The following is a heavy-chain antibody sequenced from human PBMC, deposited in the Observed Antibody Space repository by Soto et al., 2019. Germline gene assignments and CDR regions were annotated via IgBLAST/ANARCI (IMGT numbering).Heavy chain of an antibody. D-gene: IGHD7-27*01. J-gene: IGHJ4*02. V-gene: IGHV3-74*01. CDR2: INSDGSST. CDR1: GFTFSSYW. Sequence: GESLKISCAASGFTFSSYWMHWVRQAPGKGLGWVSRINSDGSSTSYADSVKGRFTISRDNAKNTLYLQMNSLRAEATAVYYCARAGDLSFDYWGQGTMVTVSS. CDR3: ARAGDLSFDY.